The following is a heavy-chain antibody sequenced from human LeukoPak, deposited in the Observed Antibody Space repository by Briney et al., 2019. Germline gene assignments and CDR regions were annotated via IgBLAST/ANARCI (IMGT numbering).Heavy chain of an antibody. D-gene: IGHD2-2*01. Sequence: SETLSLTCAVYGGSFSGYYWSWIRQPPGKGLEWIGEINHSGSTNYNPSLKSRVTISVDTSKNQFSLKLSSVTAADTAVYYCARSNRYCSSTSCSFDYWGQGTLVTVSS. CDR3: ARSNRYCSSTSCSFDY. J-gene: IGHJ4*02. V-gene: IGHV4-34*01. CDR1: GGSFSGYY. CDR2: INHSGST.